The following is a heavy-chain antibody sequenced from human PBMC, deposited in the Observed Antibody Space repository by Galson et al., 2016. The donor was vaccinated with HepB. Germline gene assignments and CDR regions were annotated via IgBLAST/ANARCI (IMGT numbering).Heavy chain of an antibody. CDR2: IKSKTDGVTT. CDR1: GFTFINAW. J-gene: IGHJ3*02. CDR3: TTGLEKWLQFDAFDI. Sequence: SLRLSCAASGFTFINAWMTWVRQAPGKGLEWVGRIKSKTDGVTTDYAAPVRGRFTISRYDSKNTVYLQLNRLKSEDTAVYYCTTGLEKWLQFDAFDIWGQGTMVTVSS. V-gene: IGHV3-15*01. D-gene: IGHD5-24*01.